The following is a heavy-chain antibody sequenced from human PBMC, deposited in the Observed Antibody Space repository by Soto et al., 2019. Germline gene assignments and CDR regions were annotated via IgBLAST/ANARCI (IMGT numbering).Heavy chain of an antibody. CDR2: ISSSSSYI. J-gene: IGHJ6*02. CDR1: GFTFSSYS. Sequence: EVQLVESGGGLVKPGGSLRLSCAASGFTFSSYSMNWVRQAPGKGLEWVSSISSSSSYIYYADSVKGRFTISRDNAKKSLYLQMNSLRAEDTAVYYCARTDCSGGSCYESFYYYGMDVWGQGTTVTVSS. V-gene: IGHV3-21*01. D-gene: IGHD2-15*01. CDR3: ARTDCSGGSCYESFYYYGMDV.